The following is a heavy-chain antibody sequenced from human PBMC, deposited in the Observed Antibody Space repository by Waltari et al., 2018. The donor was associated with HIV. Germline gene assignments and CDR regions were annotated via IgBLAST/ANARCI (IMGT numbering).Heavy chain of an antibody. J-gene: IGHJ4*02. CDR3: ARGFSGFDY. CDR1: GYTFTNFY. Sequence: QVQLVQSGAEVQKPGASVKVSCTASGYTFTNFYMHWVRQAPGQGLDWMGIIDPSGGRTVYARKCQGRVTMTRDTATSTLYMELSSLRSEDTAVYYCARGFSGFDYWGQGTLVTVSS. V-gene: IGHV1-46*01. CDR2: IDPSGGRT.